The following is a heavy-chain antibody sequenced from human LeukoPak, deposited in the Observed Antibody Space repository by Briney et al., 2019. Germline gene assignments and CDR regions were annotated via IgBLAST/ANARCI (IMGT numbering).Heavy chain of an antibody. CDR3: ARDLPVSGAYHQFDS. D-gene: IGHD4/OR15-4a*01. Sequence: GGSLRLSCVASGFTFSSDRMNWVRQAPGTGLEWVSTIYSGSDYIYYADSVKGRFTISRDNAKNSLYLQMNSLRAEDTATYYCARDLPVSGAYHQFDSWGQGTLVTVSS. CDR2: IYSGSDYI. V-gene: IGHV3-21*01. CDR1: GFTFSSDR. J-gene: IGHJ4*02.